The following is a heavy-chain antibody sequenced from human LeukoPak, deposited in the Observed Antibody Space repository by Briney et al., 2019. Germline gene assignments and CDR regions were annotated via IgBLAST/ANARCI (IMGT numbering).Heavy chain of an antibody. CDR1: GYSISSGYY. CDR2: IYHSGST. J-gene: IGHJ3*02. CDR3: ARDAGKRNAFDI. Sequence: SETLSLTCTVSGYSISSGYYWGWIRQPPGKGLEWIGSIYHSGSTYYNPSLKSRVIIIIDTPKNHFTLKLSSVTAADTAVYYCARDAGKRNAFDIWGQGTMVTVSS. V-gene: IGHV4-38-2*02.